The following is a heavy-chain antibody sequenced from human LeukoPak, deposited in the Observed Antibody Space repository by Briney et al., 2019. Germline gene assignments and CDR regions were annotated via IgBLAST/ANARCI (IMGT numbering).Heavy chain of an antibody. CDR2: INLSSSAT. D-gene: IGHD2-15*01. CDR3: ARDLGCGGSCYRGSFDY. J-gene: IGHJ4*02. V-gene: IGHV1-46*01. CDR1: GYTFTNYF. Sequence: VASVKVSCKPSGYTFTNYFMHWVRQAAGQGREWMGLINLSSSATTYAQKFQGRVTMTRDTSTNTVYMELSTLRSEDTAVYYCARDLGCGGSCYRGSFDYWGQGTLVTVSS.